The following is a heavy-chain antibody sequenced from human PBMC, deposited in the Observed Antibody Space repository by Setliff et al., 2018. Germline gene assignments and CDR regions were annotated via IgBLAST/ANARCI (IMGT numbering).Heavy chain of an antibody. CDR2: LSYNGNA. V-gene: IGHV4-39*01. CDR3: ARSPSSGAYWNPRPFYSDY. CDR1: SGSISSDNYY. Sequence: SETLSLTCTVSSGSISSDNYYWGWIRQPPGKGLEWIGTLSYNGNAYYTPSLKSRVTISIDTSKNQFSLKLSAVTAADTAVYYCARSPSSGAYWNPRPFYSDYWARGTLVTVSS. J-gene: IGHJ4*02. D-gene: IGHD1-26*01.